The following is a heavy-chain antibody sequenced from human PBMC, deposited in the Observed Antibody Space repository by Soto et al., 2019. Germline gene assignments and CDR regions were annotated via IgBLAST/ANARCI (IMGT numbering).Heavy chain of an antibody. CDR3: AKDPRDVVVVAADGWFDP. V-gene: IGHV3-23*01. CDR2: ISGSGGST. D-gene: IGHD2-15*01. Sequence: PGGSLRLSCAASGFTFSSYAMSWVRQAPGKGLEWVSAISGSGGSTYYADSVKGRLTISRDNSKNTLYLQMNSLRAEDTAVYYCAKDPRDVVVVAADGWFDPWGQGTLVTVSS. CDR1: GFTFSSYA. J-gene: IGHJ5*02.